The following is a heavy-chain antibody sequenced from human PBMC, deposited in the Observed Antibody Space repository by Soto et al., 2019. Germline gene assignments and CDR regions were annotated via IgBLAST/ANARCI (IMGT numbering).Heavy chain of an antibody. V-gene: IGHV4-4*02. CDR2: IYHSGST. J-gene: IGHJ3*02. CDR3: ARDRVTGTTHAFEI. D-gene: IGHD1-7*01. Sequence: QVQLQESGPGLVKPSGTLSLTCAVSGGSITTTNWWTWVRQPPGKGLEWIGEIYHSGSTNYNPSLKSRVTISVDRSKNPFSLKVNSVTAADTAVYYCARDRVTGTTHAFEIWGQGTMVTVSS. CDR1: GGSITTTNW.